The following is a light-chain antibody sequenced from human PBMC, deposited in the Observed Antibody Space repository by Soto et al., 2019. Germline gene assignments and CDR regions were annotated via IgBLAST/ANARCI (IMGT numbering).Light chain of an antibody. Sequence: EIVMTQSPATLSVSPGERATLSCRASQIVSSNLAWYQQKPGQAPRLLIYDASTRATGIPVRFRGSGSGTEFTLTISSLQSEDSAVYYCHQYNNWLALTFGGGTKVEIK. V-gene: IGKV3-15*01. J-gene: IGKJ4*01. CDR2: DAS. CDR3: HQYNNWLALT. CDR1: QIVSSN.